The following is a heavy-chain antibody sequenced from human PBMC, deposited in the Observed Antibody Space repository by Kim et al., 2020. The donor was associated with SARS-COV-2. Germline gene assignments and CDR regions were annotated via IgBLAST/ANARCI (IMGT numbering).Heavy chain of an antibody. D-gene: IGHD3-10*01. Sequence: SETLSLTCTVSGGSISSSYWSWIRQPPGKGLEWIGYIYYSGSTNYNPSLKSRVTISVDTSKNQFSLKLSSVTAADTAVYYCARQGGITMVRGGNWFDPWGQGTLVTVSS. CDR2: IYYSGST. J-gene: IGHJ5*02. V-gene: IGHV4-59*08. CDR3: ARQGGITMVRGGNWFDP. CDR1: GGSISSSY.